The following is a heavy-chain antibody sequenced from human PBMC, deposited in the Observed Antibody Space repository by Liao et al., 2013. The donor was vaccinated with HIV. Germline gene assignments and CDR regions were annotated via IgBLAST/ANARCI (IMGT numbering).Heavy chain of an antibody. J-gene: IGHJ4*02. CDR3: ASFTFTSFWSGYYNG. V-gene: IGHV4-59*01. Sequence: QMQLQESGPGLVKPSETLSLTCTVSGGSISSYYWSWIRQPPGKGLEWIGYIYYSGSTNYNPSLKSRVTISVDTSKNQFSLKVNSVTAADTAVYYCASFTFTSFWSGYYNGWGQGALVTVSS. D-gene: IGHD3-3*01. CDR1: GGSISSYY. CDR2: IYYSGST.